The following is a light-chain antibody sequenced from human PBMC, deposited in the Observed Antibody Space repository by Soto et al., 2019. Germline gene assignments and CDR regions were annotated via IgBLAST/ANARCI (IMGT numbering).Light chain of an antibody. J-gene: IGKJ4*01. Sequence: PGERATLSCRASQSVSSSYLAWYQQKPGQAPRLLIYDASSRATGIPDRFSGGGSGTDFTLTISRLEPEDFAVYYCQQYGSSPLTFGGGTKVEI. CDR2: DAS. V-gene: IGKV3-20*01. CDR1: QSVSSSY. CDR3: QQYGSSPLT.